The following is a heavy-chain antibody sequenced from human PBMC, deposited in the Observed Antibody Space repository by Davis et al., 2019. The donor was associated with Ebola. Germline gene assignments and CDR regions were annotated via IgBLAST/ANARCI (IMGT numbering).Heavy chain of an antibody. Sequence: ASVKVSCKASGYTFTSYDINWVRQATGQGLEWMGWISAYNGNTNYAQKLQGRVTMTTDTSTSTAYMELRSLRSDDTAVYYCARGYCSGGSCYSGDYWGQGTLVTVSS. CDR3: ARGYCSGGSCYSGDY. J-gene: IGHJ4*02. CDR1: GYTFTSYD. D-gene: IGHD2-15*01. CDR2: ISAYNGNT. V-gene: IGHV1-18*01.